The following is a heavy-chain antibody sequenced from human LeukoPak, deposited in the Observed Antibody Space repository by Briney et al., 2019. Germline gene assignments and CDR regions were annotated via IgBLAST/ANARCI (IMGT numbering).Heavy chain of an antibody. D-gene: IGHD6-6*01. V-gene: IGHV1-2*02. CDR3: ARPRYSSSSGYYYYYMDV. CDR1: GYTFTGYY. CDR2: INPNSGGT. J-gene: IGHJ6*03. Sequence: GASVKVSCKASGYTFTGYYMHWVRQAPGQGLEWMGWINPNSGGTNYAQKFQGRVTMTRDTSISTAYMELSRLRSDDTAVYYCARPRYSSSSGYYYYYMDVWGKGTTVTVSS.